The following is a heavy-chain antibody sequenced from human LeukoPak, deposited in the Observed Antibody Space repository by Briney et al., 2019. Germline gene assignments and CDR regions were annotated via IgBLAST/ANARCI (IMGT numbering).Heavy chain of an antibody. CDR1: GFTFSSNW. CDR3: ASPSSLGRNDMDV. D-gene: IGHD3-16*01. V-gene: IGHV3-74*01. Sequence: QSGGSLGLSCAASGFTFSSNWMHWVRQVPGKGLVWVSRINSDGSSTNYADSVKGRFTISRDNAKKTLYLQMNSLRAEDTAVYYCASPSSLGRNDMDVWGQGTTVTVSS. CDR2: INSDGSST. J-gene: IGHJ6*02.